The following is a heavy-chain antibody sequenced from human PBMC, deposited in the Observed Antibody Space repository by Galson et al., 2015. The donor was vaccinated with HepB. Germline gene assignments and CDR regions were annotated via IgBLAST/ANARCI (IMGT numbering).Heavy chain of an antibody. CDR3: ARDAPEFHRFDP. CDR1: GFTVSSNY. V-gene: IGHV3-53*01. D-gene: IGHD3-10*01. Sequence: SLRLSCAASGFTVSSNYMSWVRQAPGKGLEWVSVIYSGGSTYYADSVKGRFTISRDNSKNTLYLQMNSLRAEDTAVYYCARDAPEFHRFDPWGQGTLVTVSS. J-gene: IGHJ5*02. CDR2: IYSGGST.